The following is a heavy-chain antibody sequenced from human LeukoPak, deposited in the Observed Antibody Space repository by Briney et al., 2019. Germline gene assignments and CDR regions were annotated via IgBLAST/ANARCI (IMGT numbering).Heavy chain of an antibody. CDR1: GGTFSSYA. D-gene: IGHD3-3*02. J-gene: IGHJ3*02. Sequence: ASVKVSCKASGGTFSSYAISWVRQAPGQGLEWMGRIIPILGIANYAQKFQGRVTITAAKSTSTAYMELSSMRAEDTAVYYCERDSLVLGDAFDIWGQGTMVTVSS. CDR3: ERDSLVLGDAFDI. V-gene: IGHV1-69*04. CDR2: IIPILGIA.